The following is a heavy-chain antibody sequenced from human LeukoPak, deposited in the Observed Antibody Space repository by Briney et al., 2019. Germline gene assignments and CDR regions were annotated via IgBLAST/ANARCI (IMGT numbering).Heavy chain of an antibody. CDR2: ISFDGSNQ. CDR3: AKAFDYYGSGGGLDY. J-gene: IGHJ4*02. D-gene: IGHD3-10*01. V-gene: IGHV3-30*18. CDR1: GFTFSSYG. Sequence: GGPLRLSCAASGFTFSSYGMHWVRQAPGKGLEWVAVISFDGSNQYYADSVKGRFTISRDNSKNTMYMQMNSLRAEDTAVYYCAKAFDYYGSGGGLDYWGQGTLVTVSS.